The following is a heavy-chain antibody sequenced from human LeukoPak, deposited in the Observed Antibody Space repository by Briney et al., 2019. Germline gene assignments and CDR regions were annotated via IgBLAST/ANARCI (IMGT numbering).Heavy chain of an antibody. CDR2: MNPNSGNT. J-gene: IGHJ4*02. V-gene: IGHV1-8*01. CDR1: GYTFTSYD. Sequence: ASVKVSCKASGYTFTSYDINWVRQATGQELEWMGWMNPNSGNTGYAQKFQGRVTMTRNTSISTAYMELSSLRSEDTAVYYCARFRYYYGSGSYPPFDYWGQGTLVTVSS. D-gene: IGHD3-10*01. CDR3: ARFRYYYGSGSYPPFDY.